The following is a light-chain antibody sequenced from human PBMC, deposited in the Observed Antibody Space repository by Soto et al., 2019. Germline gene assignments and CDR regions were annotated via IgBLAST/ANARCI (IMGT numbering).Light chain of an antibody. CDR3: QQYSGLTIT. J-gene: IGKJ5*01. Sequence: PGERAILYSSATQTLYHTYLAWCHQKTGQAPRVLIYGASRRASGIPDSFSGSASGTDFTPTSSRPEHEESVGYVCQQYSGLTITVGQGTRLEIK. CDR1: QTLYHTY. V-gene: IGKV3-20*01. CDR2: GAS.